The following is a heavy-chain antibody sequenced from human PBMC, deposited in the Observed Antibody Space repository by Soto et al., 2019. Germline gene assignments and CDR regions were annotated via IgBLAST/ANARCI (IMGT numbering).Heavy chain of an antibody. D-gene: IGHD3-22*01. V-gene: IGHV4-39*01. CDR1: GGSISSSSYY. CDR2: IYSSGRT. CDR3: ARHLILGGATMIRKNAFDI. Sequence: QLQLQESGPGLVKPSETLSLTCTVSGGSISSSSYYWGWISQPPGKGLAWMGRIYSSGRTYYNPSLKGRVTISGDTSKNQFSLKLSSVTAADTAVYYCARHLILGGATMIRKNAFDIWGQGTMVTVSS. J-gene: IGHJ3*02.